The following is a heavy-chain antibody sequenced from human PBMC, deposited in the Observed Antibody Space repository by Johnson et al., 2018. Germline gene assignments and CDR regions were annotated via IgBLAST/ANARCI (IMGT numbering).Heavy chain of an antibody. Sequence: QVQLVESGGGVVQPGRSLRLCCAASGFTLRSYGLPWVRQAPGKGLEWVAVISYAGSNKYYADSVKGRLTIYRDNSKNTLYRQMTSQRAEDTAVYYWARFPFSYGGNSRGGAFEIWGQGTMVTVSS. CDR3: ARFPFSYGGNSRGGAFEI. CDR2: ISYAGSNK. CDR1: GFTLRSYG. J-gene: IGHJ3*02. D-gene: IGHD4-23*01. V-gene: IGHV3-30*03.